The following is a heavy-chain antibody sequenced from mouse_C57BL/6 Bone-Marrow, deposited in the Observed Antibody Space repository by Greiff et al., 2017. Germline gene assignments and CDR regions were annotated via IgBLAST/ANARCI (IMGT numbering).Heavy chain of an antibody. CDR3: ASTVVATDWYFDV. CDR1: GFSLTSYG. D-gene: IGHD1-1*01. V-gene: IGHV2-4*01. J-gene: IGHJ1*03. Sequence: VQLKESGPGLVQPSQSLSITCTVSGFSLTSYGVHWVRQPPGKGLEWLGVIWSGGSTDYNAAFISRLSISKDNYKSQVFFKMNSLQADDTAIYYCASTVVATDWYFDVWGTGTTVTVSS. CDR2: IWSGGST.